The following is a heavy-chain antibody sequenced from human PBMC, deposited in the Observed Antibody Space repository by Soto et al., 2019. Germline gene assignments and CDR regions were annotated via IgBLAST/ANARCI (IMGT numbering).Heavy chain of an antibody. V-gene: IGHV5-51*01. CDR1: GYSFTSYW. J-gene: IGHJ5*02. CDR2: IYPGDSES. Sequence: PGESLKISCQASGYSFTSYWIGWVRQMPGKGLEWMGIIYPGDSESIYSPSFEGQVTISADKSINTAYLQWSSLKASDSAMYYCARLNFESWFDPWGQGTLVTVSS. CDR3: ARLNFESWFDP. D-gene: IGHD1-20*01.